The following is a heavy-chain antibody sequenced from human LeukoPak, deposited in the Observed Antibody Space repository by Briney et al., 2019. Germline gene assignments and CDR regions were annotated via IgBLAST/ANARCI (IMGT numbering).Heavy chain of an antibody. D-gene: IGHD2-15*01. CDR1: GYGFTSYX. CDR2: IYPGVSDT. CDR3: ARRDCSGGSCPLRY. V-gene: IGHV5-51*01. Sequence: GYGFTSYXXXXGXRXXXXGXXXXXFIYPGVSDTTYTPSFQGHVTISADTSISTAYLQWSSLKASDTAMYYCARRDCSGGSCPLRYWGQGTLVTVSS. J-gene: IGHJ4*02.